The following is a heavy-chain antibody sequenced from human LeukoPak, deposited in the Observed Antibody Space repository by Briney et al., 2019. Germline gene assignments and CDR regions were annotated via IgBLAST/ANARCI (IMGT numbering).Heavy chain of an antibody. J-gene: IGHJ6*02. Sequence: GRSLRLSCAASGFTFSSYGMHWVRQAPGKGLEWVAVIWYDGSNKYYADSVKGRFTISRDNSKNTLYLQMNSLRAEDTAVYYCARDLGYCSSTSCSYYYYYGMDVWGQGTTVTVSS. CDR3: ARDLGYCSSTSCSYYYYYGMDV. V-gene: IGHV3-33*01. CDR1: GFTFSSYG. CDR2: IWYDGSNK. D-gene: IGHD2-2*01.